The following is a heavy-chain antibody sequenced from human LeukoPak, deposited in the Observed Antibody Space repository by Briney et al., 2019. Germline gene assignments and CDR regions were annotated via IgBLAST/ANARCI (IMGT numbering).Heavy chain of an antibody. Sequence: GSLRLSCAASGFTFNSYSMNWVRQAPGKGLEWIGYIYPRGSTYYNPSLKSRVILSLDKSANQFSLNLSSVTAADTAVYYCARFSPRAMGNYLDFWGQGTLVTVSS. CDR3: ARFSPRAMGNYLDF. CDR2: IYPRGST. J-gene: IGHJ4*02. CDR1: GFTFNSYS. D-gene: IGHD7-27*01. V-gene: IGHV4-4*02.